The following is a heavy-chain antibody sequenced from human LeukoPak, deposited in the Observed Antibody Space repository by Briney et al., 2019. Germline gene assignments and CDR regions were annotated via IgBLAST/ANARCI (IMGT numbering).Heavy chain of an antibody. J-gene: IGHJ4*02. D-gene: IGHD3-22*01. CDR2: IKEDGSEK. CDR3: ARRYYDNFDY. CDR1: AFSFSNYN. Sequence: PGGSLRLSCAASAFSFSNYNMNWVRQAPGKGLEWVANIKEDGSEKYYVDSVRGRFTISRDNAKNSLYLQMNSLRAEDTAVYYCARRYYDNFDYWGQGTLVTVSS. V-gene: IGHV3-7*01.